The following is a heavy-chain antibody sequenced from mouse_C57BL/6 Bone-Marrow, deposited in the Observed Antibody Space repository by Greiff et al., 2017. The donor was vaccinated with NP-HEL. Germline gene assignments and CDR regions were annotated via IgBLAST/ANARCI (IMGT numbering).Heavy chain of an antibody. CDR2: IHPSDSDT. CDR3: AMGGPYYAMDY. V-gene: IGHV1-74*01. D-gene: IGHD1-1*02. CDR1: GYTFTSYW. J-gene: IGHJ4*01. Sequence: QVQLQQSGAELVKPGASVKVSCKASGYTFTSYWMHWVKQRPGQGLEWIGRIHPSDSDTNYNQKFKGKATLTVDKSSSTAYMQLSSLTSEDSAVYYRAMGGPYYAMDYWGQGTSVTVSS.